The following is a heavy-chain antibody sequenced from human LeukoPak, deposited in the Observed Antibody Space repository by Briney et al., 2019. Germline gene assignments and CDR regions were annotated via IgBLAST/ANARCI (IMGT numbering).Heavy chain of an antibody. V-gene: IGHV1-2*02. CDR3: AREFVTPTTN. D-gene: IGHD4-23*01. J-gene: IGHJ1*01. CDR1: GYTFTAYY. CDR2: INPKSGGT. Sequence: GASVKVSCKASGYTFTAYYIHWVRQAPGQELEWMGWINPKSGGTYYVQKFQGRVTVTTDTSINTAYMELSSLTSDDTAVYYCAREFVTPTTNWGQGTLVTVS.